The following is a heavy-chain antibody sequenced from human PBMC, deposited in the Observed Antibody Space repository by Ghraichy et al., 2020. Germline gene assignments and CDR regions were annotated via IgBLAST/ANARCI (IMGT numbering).Heavy chain of an antibody. V-gene: IGHV4-34*01. J-gene: IGHJ6*03. D-gene: IGHD3-9*01. CDR3: ARLTYYYDILTGYYLNSGYYYYMDV. CDR2: INHSGST. Sequence: SETLSLTCAVYGGSFSGYYWSWIRQPPGKGLEWIGEINHSGSTNYNPSLKSRVTISVDTSKNQFSLKLSSVTAADTAVYYCARLTYYYDILTGYYLNSGYYYYMDVWGKGTTVTVSS. CDR1: GGSFSGYY.